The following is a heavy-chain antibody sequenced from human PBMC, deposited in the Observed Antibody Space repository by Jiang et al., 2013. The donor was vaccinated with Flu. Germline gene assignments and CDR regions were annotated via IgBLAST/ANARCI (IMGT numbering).Heavy chain of an antibody. CDR1: GYTFTSYY. D-gene: IGHD3-22*01. CDR3: ARGTRITMIVVVIRKNNWFDP. J-gene: IGHJ5*02. V-gene: IGHV1-46*03. Sequence: GAEVKKPGASVKVSCKASGYTFTSYYMHWVRQAPGQGLEWMGIINPSGGSTSYAQKFQGRVTMTRDTSTSTVYMELSSLRSEDTAVYYCARGTRITMIVVVIRKNNWFDPWGQGTLVTVSS. CDR2: INPSGGST.